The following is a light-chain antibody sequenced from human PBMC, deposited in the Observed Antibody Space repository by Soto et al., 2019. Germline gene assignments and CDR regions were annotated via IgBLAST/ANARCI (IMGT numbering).Light chain of an antibody. Sequence: EIVMTQSPATLSVSPGERATLSCTASHYIYSNVAWFQQRPGQAPRLLIYRASTRATGTPARFSGSGSGTEFTLTITSMQSEYVALYYFQQYHNLWTFGQGTEVEIK. CDR3: QQYHNLWT. V-gene: IGKV3-15*01. J-gene: IGKJ1*01. CDR2: RAS. CDR1: HYIYSN.